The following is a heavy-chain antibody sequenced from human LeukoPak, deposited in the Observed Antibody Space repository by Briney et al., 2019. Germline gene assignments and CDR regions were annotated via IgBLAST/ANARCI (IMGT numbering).Heavy chain of an antibody. CDR1: GLTFSGYA. J-gene: IGHJ4*02. CDR3: ASEGLDY. Sequence: PGGSLRLSCAASGLTFSGYAMQWVRQAPGRGLEFVAAITGDGIDTYYANSVRGRFTISRENSRNTLFLQMDSLTGDDMAVYYCASEGLDYWGQGTLVTVSS. CDR2: ITGDGIDT. V-gene: IGHV3-64*01.